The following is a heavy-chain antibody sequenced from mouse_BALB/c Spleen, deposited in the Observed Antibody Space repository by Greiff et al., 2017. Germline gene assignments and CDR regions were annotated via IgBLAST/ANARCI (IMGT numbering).Heavy chain of an antibody. CDR2: ISNLAYSI. J-gene: IGHJ4*01. Sequence: EVKLVESGGGLVQPGGSRKLSCAASGFTFSDYGMAWVRQAPGKGPEWVAFISNLAYSIYYADTVTGRFTISRENAKNTLYLEMSSLRSEDTAMYYCARSWDDYAMDYWGQGTSVTVSS. V-gene: IGHV5-15*02. D-gene: IGHD4-1*01. CDR1: GFTFSDYG. CDR3: ARSWDDYAMDY.